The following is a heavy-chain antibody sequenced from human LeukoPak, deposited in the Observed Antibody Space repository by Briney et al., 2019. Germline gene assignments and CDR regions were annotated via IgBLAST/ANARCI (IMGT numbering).Heavy chain of an antibody. CDR3: ARDQIDCSTTSCSYFYYYYMDV. D-gene: IGHD2-2*01. V-gene: IGHV3-30*02. CDR1: GFTFSSYG. Sequence: GGSLRLSCAASGFTFSSYGIHWVRQAPGKGLEWVAFIRNDGSNKYYADSVKGRFTVSRDNSKNTLYLQMNSLRGEDTAVYYCARDQIDCSTTSCSYFYYYYMDVWGKGTTVTVSS. J-gene: IGHJ6*03. CDR2: IRNDGSNK.